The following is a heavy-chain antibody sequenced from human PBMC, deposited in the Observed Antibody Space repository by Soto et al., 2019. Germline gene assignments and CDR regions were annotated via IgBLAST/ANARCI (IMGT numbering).Heavy chain of an antibody. CDR2: IWYDGSNK. J-gene: IGHJ4*02. Sequence: QVQLVESGGGVVQPGRSLRLSCAASGFTFSSYGMHWVRQAPGKGLEWVAVIWYDGSNKYYADSVKGRFTISRDNSKNTLYLQMNSLRAEDTAVYYCARARAAAGAFDYWGQGTLVTVSS. CDR1: GFTFSSYG. D-gene: IGHD6-13*01. V-gene: IGHV3-33*01. CDR3: ARARAAAGAFDY.